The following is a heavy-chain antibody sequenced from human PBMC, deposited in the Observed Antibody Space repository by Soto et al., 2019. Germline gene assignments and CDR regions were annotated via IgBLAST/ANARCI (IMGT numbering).Heavy chain of an antibody. D-gene: IGHD5-12*01. CDR1: GGTFSNYA. V-gene: IGHV1-69*12. CDR3: AREGVRGYSGFDFDF. J-gene: IGHJ4*02. CDR2: ITPIFGTP. Sequence: QVQLVQSGAEVKKPRSSVKVSCKASGGTFSNYAISWVRQAPGQGLEWMGGITPIFGTPSYAQKFHDRVTITADESTSTAYMELSSLRSEDTAVYYCAREGVRGYSGFDFDFWGQGTLVTVSS.